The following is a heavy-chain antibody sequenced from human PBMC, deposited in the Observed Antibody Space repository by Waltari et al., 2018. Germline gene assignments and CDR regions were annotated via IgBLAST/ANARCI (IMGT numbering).Heavy chain of an antibody. Sequence: QVQLVQSGAEVKKPGASVKVSCTASGYTFTNLVTIWVRQAPGQGLEWMGWISGYSGNTNYEQKLQGRVTMTTDTSTSTAYLELRGLRSDDTAVYYCARGGGPRTIVAVTFDYWGQGTLVTVSS. CDR1: GYTFTNLV. V-gene: IGHV1-18*01. J-gene: IGHJ4*02. CDR3: ARGGGPRTIVAVTFDY. CDR2: ISGYSGNT. D-gene: IGHD6-19*01.